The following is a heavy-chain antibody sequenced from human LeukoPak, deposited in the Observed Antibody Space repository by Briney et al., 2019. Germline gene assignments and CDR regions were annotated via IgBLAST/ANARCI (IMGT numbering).Heavy chain of an antibody. D-gene: IGHD3-3*01. Sequence: PSETLSLTCAVYGGSFSGYYWSWIRQPPGKGLEWIGEINHSGSTNYNPSPKSRVTISVDTSKNQFSLKLSSVTAADTAVYYCARGTYYDFWSGYYLPVTNWFDPWGQGTLVTVSS. CDR3: ARGTYYDFWSGYYLPVTNWFDP. CDR1: GGSFSGYY. V-gene: IGHV4-34*01. CDR2: INHSGST. J-gene: IGHJ5*02.